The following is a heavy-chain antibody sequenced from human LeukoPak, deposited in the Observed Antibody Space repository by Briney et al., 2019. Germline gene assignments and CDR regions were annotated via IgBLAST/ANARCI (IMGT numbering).Heavy chain of an antibody. CDR3: ARDRITIFGVVSRYDAFDI. V-gene: IGHV4-34*01. J-gene: IGHJ3*02. CDR2: INHSGST. Sequence: ASETLSLTCAVYGGSFSGYYWSWIRQPPGKGLEWIGEINHSGSTNYNPSLKSRVTISVDTSKNQFSLKLSSVTAADTAVYYCARDRITIFGVVSRYDAFDIWGQGTMVTVSS. D-gene: IGHD3-3*01. CDR1: GGSFSGYY.